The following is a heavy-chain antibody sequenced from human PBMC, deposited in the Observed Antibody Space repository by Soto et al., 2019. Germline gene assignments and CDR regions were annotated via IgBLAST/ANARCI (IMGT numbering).Heavy chain of an antibody. CDR3: ARDLRYYDSSGYSLRQNYYGMDV. V-gene: IGHV3-33*01. J-gene: IGHJ6*02. CDR1: GFTFSSYV. D-gene: IGHD3-22*01. Sequence: GGSLRLSCAASGFTFSSYVMHWVRQAPGKGLEWVAVIWYDGSNKYYADSVKGRFTISRDNSKNTLYLQMNSLRAEDTAVYYCARDLRYYDSSGYSLRQNYYGMDVWGQGTTVTVSS. CDR2: IWYDGSNK.